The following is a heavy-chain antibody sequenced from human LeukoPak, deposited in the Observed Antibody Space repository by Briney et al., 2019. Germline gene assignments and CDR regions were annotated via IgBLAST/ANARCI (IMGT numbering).Heavy chain of an antibody. V-gene: IGHV3-30*03. CDR3: ARVGSSGYFDY. J-gene: IGHJ4*02. CDR2: TSYDGSNT. Sequence: GGSLRLSCVVSGFTLSSHVMYWIRKAPGKGLEWVALTSYDGSNTDYTDSVKGRFTISRDNPRNTLYLQMNSLSPEDTPFYYCARVGSSGYFDYWGQGALVTVSS. D-gene: IGHD3-22*01. CDR1: GFTLSSHV.